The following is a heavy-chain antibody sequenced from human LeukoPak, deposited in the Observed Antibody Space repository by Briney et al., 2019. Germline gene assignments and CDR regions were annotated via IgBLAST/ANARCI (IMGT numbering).Heavy chain of an antibody. V-gene: IGHV1-2*02. Sequence: GASVKVSCRASGDTLTVHNIHWMRQAPGQGLEWMGWIHPSSGARQYAQKFQGRVTMTRDTSISTAYMELTSLSSDDTAIYYCAVSVQAASIPAFDYWGQGALLTVSS. CDR3: AVSVQAASIPAFDY. CDR2: IHPSSGAR. J-gene: IGHJ4*02. D-gene: IGHD6-25*01. CDR1: GDTLTVHN.